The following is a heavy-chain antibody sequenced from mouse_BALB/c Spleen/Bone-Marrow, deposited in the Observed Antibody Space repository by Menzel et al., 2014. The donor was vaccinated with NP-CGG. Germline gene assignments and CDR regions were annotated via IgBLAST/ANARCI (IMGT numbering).Heavy chain of an antibody. CDR3: AIVGVGVMDH. CDR1: GFHIXDTY. J-gene: IGHJ4*01. CDR2: IDPASGNT. V-gene: IGHV14-3*02. Sequence: EVQLQQSGAELVKPGASVKLSCTVSGFHIXDTYMHWVKQRPEQGLEWIGRIDPASGNTKYDPKFQGKATITADTSSNTAYLQLSSLTSEDTAVYYCAIVGVGVMDHWGQGTSVTVSS.